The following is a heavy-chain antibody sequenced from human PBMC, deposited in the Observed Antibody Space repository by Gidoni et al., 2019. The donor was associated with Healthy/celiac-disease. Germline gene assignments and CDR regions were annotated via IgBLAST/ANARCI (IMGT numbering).Heavy chain of an antibody. CDR1: VGSISSGGYY. J-gene: IGHJ4*02. V-gene: IGHV4-31*03. CDR2: IYYSGST. D-gene: IGHD1-7*01. Sequence: QVQLQESGPGLVKPSQTLSLTCTVSVGSISSGGYYWSWLRQHPGKGREWIGYIYYSGSTYYNPSLKSRVTISVDTSKNQFSLKLSSVTAADTAVYYCARDSITGTPFDYWGQGTLVTVSS. CDR3: ARDSITGTPFDY.